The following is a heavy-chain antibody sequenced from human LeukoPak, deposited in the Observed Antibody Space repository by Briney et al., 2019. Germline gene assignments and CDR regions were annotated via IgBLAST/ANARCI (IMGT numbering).Heavy chain of an antibody. Sequence: GGALRPSCEASGFAFNTHWMNWVRHPPGKGLEWMANISRDGGDEVYVDSVKGRFTISRDNAKNSVYLQMNNLRAEDTAVYYCSGRSGFSSIYWGQGILVTVSS. CDR1: GFAFNTHW. CDR3: SGRSGFSSIY. J-gene: IGHJ4*02. CDR2: ISRDGGDE. V-gene: IGHV3-7*01. D-gene: IGHD2-2*01.